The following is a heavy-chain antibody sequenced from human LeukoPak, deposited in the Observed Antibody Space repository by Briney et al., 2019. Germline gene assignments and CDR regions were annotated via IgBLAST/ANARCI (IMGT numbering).Heavy chain of an antibody. D-gene: IGHD5-18*01. CDR3: ARDHRGYSYGYFDD. J-gene: IGHJ4*02. Sequence: GGSLRLSCAASGFTVSSNYMSWVRQAPGQGLEWVSVIYSGGSTYYEDSVKGRFTISRDNSKNTLYLQMNSLRAEDTAVYYCARDHRGYSYGYFDDWGQGTLVTVSS. V-gene: IGHV3-66*01. CDR1: GFTVSSNY. CDR2: IYSGGST.